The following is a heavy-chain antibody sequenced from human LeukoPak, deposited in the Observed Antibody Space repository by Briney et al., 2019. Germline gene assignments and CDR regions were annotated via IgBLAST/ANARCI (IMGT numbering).Heavy chain of an antibody. Sequence: GGSLRLSCAASGFTFSSYSMNWVRQAPGKGLEWVSSISSSSSYIYYADSVKGRFTISRDNAKNSLYLQMSSLRADDTAVYYCARDYGANPEQDAFDIWGQGTMVTVSS. CDR3: ARDYGANPEQDAFDI. CDR1: GFTFSSYS. J-gene: IGHJ3*02. CDR2: ISSSSSYI. D-gene: IGHD4-23*01. V-gene: IGHV3-21*01.